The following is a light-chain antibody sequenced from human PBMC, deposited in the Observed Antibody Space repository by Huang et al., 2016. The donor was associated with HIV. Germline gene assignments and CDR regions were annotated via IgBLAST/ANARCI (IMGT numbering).Light chain of an antibody. Sequence: DIQITQSPSSLSASVGDKVTITCRASQAIGKYLNWYQQKPGKAPNVVIYGASSLQSGVPSRYSGSGSGTDFTLTISSLRPEDFATYYCQQIFNAPRTFGQGTKLEIK. CDR3: QQIFNAPRT. J-gene: IGKJ2*01. V-gene: IGKV1-39*01. CDR1: QAIGKY. CDR2: GAS.